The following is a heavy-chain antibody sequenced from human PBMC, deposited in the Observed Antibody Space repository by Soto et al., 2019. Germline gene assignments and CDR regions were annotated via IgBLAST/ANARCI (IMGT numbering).Heavy chain of an antibody. Sequence: ASVKVSCKXSGYTFTSFYIHWVRQAPGQGLESMGIIYPTSDSTSYGQKFQGRVTLNRDTSTSTVYMELSSLRSEDTAVHYCARYKYTLPEYGMDVWGQGTPVTVSS. V-gene: IGHV1-46*01. D-gene: IGHD3-16*01. CDR2: IYPTSDST. CDR1: GYTFTSFY. J-gene: IGHJ6*02. CDR3: ARYKYTLPEYGMDV.